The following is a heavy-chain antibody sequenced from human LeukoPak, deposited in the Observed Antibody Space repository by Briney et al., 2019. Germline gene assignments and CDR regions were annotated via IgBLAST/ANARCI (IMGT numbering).Heavy chain of an antibody. CDR2: ISASSGTI. CDR3: AREAGSADH. J-gene: IGHJ4*02. V-gene: IGHV3-11*04. Sequence: PGGSLRLSCAASGFTFSDYYMSWIRQAPGKGLERVSYISASSGTIFYADSVKGRFTVSRDNAKNSLYLQMNSLRAEDTGVYYCAREAGSADHWGQGTLVTVSS. D-gene: IGHD6-25*01. CDR1: GFTFSDYY.